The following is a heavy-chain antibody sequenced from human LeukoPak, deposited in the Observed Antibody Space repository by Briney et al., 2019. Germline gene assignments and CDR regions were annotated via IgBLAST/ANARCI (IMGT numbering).Heavy chain of an antibody. V-gene: IGHV4-39*01. CDR2: IYYSGST. Sequence: SETLSLTCTVPGGSISSSSYYWGWIRQPPGKGLEWIGSIYYSGSTYYNPSLKSRVTISVDTSKNQFSLKLSTVTAADTAVYYCARHLRRDNWFDPWGQGTLVTVSS. CDR1: GGSISSSSYY. CDR3: ARHLRRDNWFDP. J-gene: IGHJ5*02.